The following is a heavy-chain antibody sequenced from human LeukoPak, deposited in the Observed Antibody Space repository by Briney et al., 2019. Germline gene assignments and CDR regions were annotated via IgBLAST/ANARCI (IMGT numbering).Heavy chain of an antibody. J-gene: IGHJ4*02. D-gene: IGHD4-17*01. V-gene: IGHV4-39*01. CDR2: IYYSGST. Sequence: SETLSLTCTVYGGSFSGYYWSWIRQPPGKGLEWIGSIYYSGSTYYNPSLKSRVTISVDTSKNQFSLKLRSVTAADTALDYCARTVTSGYFDYWGQGTLVAVSS. CDR1: GGSFSGYY. CDR3: ARTVTSGYFDY.